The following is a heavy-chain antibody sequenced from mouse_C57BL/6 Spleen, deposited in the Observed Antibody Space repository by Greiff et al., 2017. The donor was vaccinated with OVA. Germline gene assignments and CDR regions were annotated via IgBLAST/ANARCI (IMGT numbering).Heavy chain of an antibody. CDR3: AGGTTGTWFAY. CDR1: GYTFTDYY. J-gene: IGHJ3*01. V-gene: IGHV1-26*01. CDR2: INPNNGGT. Sequence: VQLQQSGPELVKPGASVKISCKASGYTFTDYYMNWVKQSHGKSLEWIGDINPNNGGTSHNQKFKGKATLTVDKSSSTAYMELRSLTSEDSAVYYCAGGTTGTWFAYWGQGTLVTVSA. D-gene: IGHD4-1*01.